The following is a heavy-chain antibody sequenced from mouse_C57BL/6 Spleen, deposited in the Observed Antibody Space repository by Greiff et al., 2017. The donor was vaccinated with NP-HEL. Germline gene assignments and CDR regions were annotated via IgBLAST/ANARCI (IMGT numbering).Heavy chain of an antibody. Sequence: QVQLKESGPELVKPGASVKISCKASGYAFSSSWMNWVKQRPGKGLEWIGRIYPGDGDTNYNGKFKGKATLTADKSSSTAYMQLSSLTSEDSAVYFCARGVGGWYFDVWGTGTTVTVSS. CDR1: GYAFSSSW. V-gene: IGHV1-82*01. CDR3: ARGVGGWYFDV. CDR2: IYPGDGDT. D-gene: IGHD1-1*02. J-gene: IGHJ1*03.